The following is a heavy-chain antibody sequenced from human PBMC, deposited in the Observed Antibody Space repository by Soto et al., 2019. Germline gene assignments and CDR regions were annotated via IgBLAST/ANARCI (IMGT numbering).Heavy chain of an antibody. D-gene: IGHD6-13*01. CDR2: IYSGGST. V-gene: IGHV3-66*01. CDR1: GFTVSSNY. J-gene: IGHJ3*02. CDR3: ARSGIAAAGPRPVAFDI. Sequence: PGGSLRLSCAASGFTVSSNYMSWVRQAPGKGLEWVSVIYSGGSTYYADSVKGRFTISRDNSKNTLYLQMNSLRAEDTAVYYCARSGIAAAGPRPVAFDIWGQGTMVTVSS.